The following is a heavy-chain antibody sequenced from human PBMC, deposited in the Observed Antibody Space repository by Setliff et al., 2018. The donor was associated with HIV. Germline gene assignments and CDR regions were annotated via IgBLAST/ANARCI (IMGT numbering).Heavy chain of an antibody. Sequence: GWSLRLSCAASGLTFSTYTMNWVRQAPGKGLEWVSSISSGSTYIYYADSLKGRFTISRDNAKNSLYLQMHSLRVEDTAVYYCYGYYDRTGYPYFDYWGQGTLVTVSS. CDR1: GLTFSTYT. D-gene: IGHD3-22*01. CDR2: ISSGSTYI. J-gene: IGHJ4*02. CDR3: YGYYDRTGYPYFDY. V-gene: IGHV3-21*01.